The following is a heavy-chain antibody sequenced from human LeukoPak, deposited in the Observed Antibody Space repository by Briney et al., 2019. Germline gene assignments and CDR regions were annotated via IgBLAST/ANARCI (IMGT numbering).Heavy chain of an antibody. D-gene: IGHD6-19*01. V-gene: IGHV5-51*01. CDR1: GYSFTMFW. CDR3: ARHWANRGWYGDY. CDR2: ISPRDSSI. J-gene: IGHJ4*01. Sequence: GESLKISCQASGYSFTMFWIGWVRQMPGKGLEWMGIISPRDSSIKYNPSFQGQVTISVDPSLNTAYLQWSSLKASDTAIYYCARHWANRGWYGDYRGPGALLTVSS.